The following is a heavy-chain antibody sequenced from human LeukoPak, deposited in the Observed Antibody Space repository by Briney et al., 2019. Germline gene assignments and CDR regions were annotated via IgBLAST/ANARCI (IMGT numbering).Heavy chain of an antibody. CDR2: FDPEDGET. CDR3: ATGIDRWFDY. CDR1: GYTLTELS. D-gene: IGHD3-22*01. V-gene: IGHV1-24*01. J-gene: IGHJ4*02. Sequence: GASVTVSCTVSGYTLTELSMHWVRQAPGKGLEWMGGFDPEDGETIYAQKFQGRVTMTEDTSTDTAYMELSSLRSEDTAVYYCATGIDRWFDYWGQGTLVTVSS.